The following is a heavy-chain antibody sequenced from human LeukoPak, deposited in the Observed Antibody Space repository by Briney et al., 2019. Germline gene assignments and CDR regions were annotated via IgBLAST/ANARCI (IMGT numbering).Heavy chain of an antibody. Sequence: SETLSLTCIVSAGSTRGYYWSWIRQPPGKGLEWIGYIYYSGSTKYNPSLKSRVTISVDTSERQFSLKLSSVTAADTAVYYCASGAAAGRVDYWGQGTLVTVSS. J-gene: IGHJ4*02. V-gene: IGHV4-59*12. CDR1: AGSTRGYY. D-gene: IGHD6-13*01. CDR2: IYYSGST. CDR3: ASGAAAGRVDY.